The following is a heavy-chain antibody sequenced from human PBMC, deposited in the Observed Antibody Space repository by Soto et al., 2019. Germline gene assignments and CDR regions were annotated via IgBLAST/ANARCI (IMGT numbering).Heavy chain of an antibody. J-gene: IGHJ4*02. CDR2: ISRGGSVI. Sequence: GGSLRLSCAASGFSFSDSYMRWIRQAPGKGLEWVSYISRGGSVIYYADSVKGRFTISRDDAKNSLYLQMNSLRAEDTAIYYCASDSHAVDLGYWGQGTLVTVSS. CDR3: ASDSHAVDLGY. CDR1: GFSFSDSY. V-gene: IGHV3-11*01. D-gene: IGHD3-10*01.